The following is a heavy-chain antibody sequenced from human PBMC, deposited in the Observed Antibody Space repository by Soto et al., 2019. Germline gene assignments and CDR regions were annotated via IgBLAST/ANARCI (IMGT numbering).Heavy chain of an antibody. CDR3: SIDRSSGWHEVYFHY. CDR2: INPNSGGT. Sequence: QVQLVQSGAEVKKPGASVKVSCKASGYTFTGYYMHWVRQAPGQGLEWMGWINPNSGGTNYAQKFQGWVTITRDTFIITAYMELSRLRSDDTAVYYCSIDRSSGWHEVYFHYWGQGTLVTVSS. V-gene: IGHV1-2*04. J-gene: IGHJ4*02. CDR1: GYTFTGYY. D-gene: IGHD6-19*01.